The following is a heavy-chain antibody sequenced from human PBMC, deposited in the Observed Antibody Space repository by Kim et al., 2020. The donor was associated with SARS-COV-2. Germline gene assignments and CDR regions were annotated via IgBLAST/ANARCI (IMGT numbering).Heavy chain of an antibody. Sequence: ETLSLTCTVSGGSISSYYWSWIRQPPGKGLEWIGYIYYSGSTNYNPSLKSRVTISVDTSKNQFSLKLSSVTAADTAVYYCARGVVVAATHFDYWGQGTLVTVSS. V-gene: IGHV4-59*01. CDR1: GGSISSYY. CDR3: ARGVVVAATHFDY. J-gene: IGHJ4*02. CDR2: IYYSGST. D-gene: IGHD2-15*01.